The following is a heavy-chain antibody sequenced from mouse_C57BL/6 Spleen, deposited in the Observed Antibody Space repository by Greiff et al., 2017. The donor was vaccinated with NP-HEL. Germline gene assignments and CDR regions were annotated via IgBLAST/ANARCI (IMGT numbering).Heavy chain of an antibody. V-gene: IGHV1-26*01. D-gene: IGHD2-1*01. CDR2: INPNNGGT. Sequence: VQLQQSGPELVKPGASVKISCKASGYTFTDYYMNWVKQSHGKSLEWIGDINPNNGGTSYNQKFKGKATLTVDKSSSTAYMELRSLTSEDSAVYYCASYGNYEDYWGQGTTLTVSS. CDR3: ASYGNYEDY. CDR1: GYTFTDYY. J-gene: IGHJ2*01.